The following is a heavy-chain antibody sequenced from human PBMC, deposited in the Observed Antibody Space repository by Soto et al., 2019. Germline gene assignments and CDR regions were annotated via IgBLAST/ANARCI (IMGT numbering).Heavy chain of an antibody. J-gene: IGHJ4*02. CDR3: ARCGMVRRVIITLANLDY. Sequence: ASVKVSCKASGYTFTSYGISWVRQAPGQGLEWMGWISAYNGNTNYAQKLQGRVTMTTDTSTSTAYMELRSLRSDDTAVYYCARCGMVRRVIITLANLDYWGQGTLVTVSS. CDR1: GYTFTSYG. CDR2: ISAYNGNT. D-gene: IGHD3-10*01. V-gene: IGHV1-18*01.